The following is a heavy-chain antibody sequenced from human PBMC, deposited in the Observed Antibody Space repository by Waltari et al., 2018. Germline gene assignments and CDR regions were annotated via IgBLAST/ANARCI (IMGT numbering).Heavy chain of an antibody. CDR1: GGSVRPANW. V-gene: IGHV4-4*02. Sequence: QVQLQESGPGLVKPSGTLSLTCTVSGGSVRPANWVTWVRQPPGMGLEWIEEVYHYGNTHYNPSLRSRLTISVDTSANQFSLRFSSVTAADTAVYYCARNPCGGGTCHSAFDYWGQGILVTVSS. J-gene: IGHJ4*02. CDR2: VYHYGNT. D-gene: IGHD2-15*01. CDR3: ARNPCGGGTCHSAFDY.